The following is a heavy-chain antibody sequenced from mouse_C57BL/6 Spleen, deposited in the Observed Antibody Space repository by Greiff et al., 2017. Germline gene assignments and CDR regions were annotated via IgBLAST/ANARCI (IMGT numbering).Heavy chain of an antibody. CDR2: IYPGSGST. V-gene: IGHV1-55*01. CDR1: GYTFTSYW. Sequence: VQLQQPGAELVKPGASVKMSCKASGYTFTSYWITCVKQRPGQGLEWIGVIYPGSGSTNYNEKFKSKATLTVDTSSSTAYMQLSSLTSEDSAVSYCDYTGPWYLDVWGTGTTVTVSS. CDR3: DYTGPWYLDV. J-gene: IGHJ1*03. D-gene: IGHD1-1*01.